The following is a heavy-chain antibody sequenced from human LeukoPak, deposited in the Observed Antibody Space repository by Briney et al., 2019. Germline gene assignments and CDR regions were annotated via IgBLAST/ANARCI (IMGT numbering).Heavy chain of an antibody. CDR2: INPNSGGT. CDR3: ARVKNYYDSSGYLYYFDY. V-gene: IGHV1-2*02. Sequence: GASVKVSCKASGYTFTGYYIHWVRQAPGQGLEWMEWINPNSGGTNYAQKFQGRVTMTRDTSISTAYMELSRLRSDDTAVYYCARVKNYYDSSGYLYYFDYWGQGTLVTVSS. CDR1: GYTFTGYY. J-gene: IGHJ4*02. D-gene: IGHD3-22*01.